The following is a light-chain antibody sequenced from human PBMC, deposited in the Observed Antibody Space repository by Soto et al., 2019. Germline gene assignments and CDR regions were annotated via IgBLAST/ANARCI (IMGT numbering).Light chain of an antibody. J-gene: IGKJ3*01. CDR2: DAS. Sequence: EIVLTQSPATLSLSPGERVTLSCRASQNVSTYLAWYQQKPGQAPRLLIYDASDRATGIPARFSGSGSGTDFTLTISSPEPEDSAVYYCQQRTNWLTFGPGTTLDIK. CDR3: QQRTNWLT. V-gene: IGKV3-11*01. CDR1: QNVSTY.